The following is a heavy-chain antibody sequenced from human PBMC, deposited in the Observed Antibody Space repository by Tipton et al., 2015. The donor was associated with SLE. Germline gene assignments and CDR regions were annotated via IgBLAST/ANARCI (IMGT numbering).Heavy chain of an antibody. D-gene: IGHD2-15*01. Sequence: TLSLTCAVYGGSFSGYYWSWIRQPPGKGLEWIGEINHSGSTNYNPSLKSRVTISVDTSKNQFSLKLSSVTAADTAVYYCAGGGVCSGGSCYYYHYYYGMDVWGQGTTVTVSS. CDR1: GGSFSGYY. J-gene: IGHJ6*02. CDR3: AGGGVCSGGSCYYYHYYYGMDV. V-gene: IGHV4-34*01. CDR2: INHSGST.